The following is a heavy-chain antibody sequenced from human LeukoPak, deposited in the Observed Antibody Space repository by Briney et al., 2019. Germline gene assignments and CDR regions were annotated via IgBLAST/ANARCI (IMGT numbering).Heavy chain of an antibody. V-gene: IGHV4-31*03. D-gene: IGHD3-22*01. Sequence: PSETLSLTCTVSGASISSDGYFWSWIRQHPGKGLEWIGYIYYRGDTYYSPSLKSRVTISLDTSKNQFSLSLSSMTAADTAVYYCAVSEIGAAFDIWGQGTMVTVSS. J-gene: IGHJ3*02. CDR2: IYYRGDT. CDR3: AVSEIGAAFDI. CDR1: GASISSDGYF.